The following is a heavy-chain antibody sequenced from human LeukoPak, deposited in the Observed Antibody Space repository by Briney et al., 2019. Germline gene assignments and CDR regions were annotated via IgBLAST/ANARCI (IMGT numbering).Heavy chain of an antibody. CDR3: AKAQLRYCSSTSCVVYFDY. CDR2: IRYDGSNK. Sequence: GGSLRLSCAASGFTFSSYGMHWVRQAPGKGLEWVAFIRYDGSNKYYADSVKGRFTISRDNSKNTLYLQMNSLRAEDTAVYYCAKAQLRYCSSTSCVVYFDYWGQGTLVTVSS. V-gene: IGHV3-30*02. D-gene: IGHD2-2*01. J-gene: IGHJ4*02. CDR1: GFTFSSYG.